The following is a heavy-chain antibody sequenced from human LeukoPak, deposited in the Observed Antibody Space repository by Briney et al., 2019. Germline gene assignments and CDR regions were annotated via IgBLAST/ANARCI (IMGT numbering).Heavy chain of an antibody. CDR3: ASPSEDSSGWESFDY. V-gene: IGHV4-59*01. CDR2: IYYSGST. J-gene: IGHJ4*02. Sequence: PETPSLTCTVSGGSISSYYWSWIRQPPGKGLEWIGYIYYSGSTNYNPSLKSRVTISVDTSKNQFSLKLSSVTAADTAVYYCASPSEDSSGWESFDYWGQGTLVTVSS. CDR1: GGSISSYY. D-gene: IGHD6-19*01.